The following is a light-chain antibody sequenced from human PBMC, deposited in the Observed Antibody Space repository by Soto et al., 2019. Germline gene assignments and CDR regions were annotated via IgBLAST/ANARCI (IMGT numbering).Light chain of an antibody. CDR2: EVT. CDR3: SSYSRTNPLV. CDR1: SSDVGDYPY. V-gene: IGLV2-14*01. Sequence: QSVLTQPASVSGSPGQSITISCTGTSSDVGDYPYVSWYQQHPGKVPKLIIYEVTNRPSGVSGRFSGSKSENTASLTISGLQAEDEADYYCSSYSRTNPLVFGSGTQLTVL. J-gene: IGLJ6*01.